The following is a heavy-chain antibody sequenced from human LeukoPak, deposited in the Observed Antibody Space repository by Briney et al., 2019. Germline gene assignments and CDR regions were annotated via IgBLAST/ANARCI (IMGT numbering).Heavy chain of an antibody. Sequence: ASVKVSCKASGGTFKNYAISWVRQAPGQGLEWMGWITPNSGGTNYAQRFQGRVTMTRDTSISTAYMELSRLRSDDTAVYYCAREAYDSGSFRTDYYYMDVWGKGTTVTISS. CDR1: GGTFKNYA. J-gene: IGHJ6*03. D-gene: IGHD3-10*01. CDR2: ITPNSGGT. CDR3: AREAYDSGSFRTDYYYMDV. V-gene: IGHV1-2*02.